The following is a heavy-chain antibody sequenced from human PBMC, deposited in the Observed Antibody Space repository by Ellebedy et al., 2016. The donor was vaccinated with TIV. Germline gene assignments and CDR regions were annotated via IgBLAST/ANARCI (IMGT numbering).Heavy chain of an antibody. J-gene: IGHJ4*02. CDR1: GGSFSGYY. D-gene: IGHD1-26*01. Sequence: SETLSLXCAVYGGSFSGYYCSWIRQPPRKGLEWIGEINHSRSTNYNPSLKIRVTISVDPSKNQFSLTLSSVTAADTAVYYCTREVEGGSSHDWGQGTLVTVSS. V-gene: IGHV4-34*01. CDR3: TREVEGGSSHD. CDR2: INHSRST.